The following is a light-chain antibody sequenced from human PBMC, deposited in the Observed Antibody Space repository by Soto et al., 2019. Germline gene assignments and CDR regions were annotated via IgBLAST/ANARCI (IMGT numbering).Light chain of an antibody. V-gene: IGKV1-6*01. CDR3: LQDHNSPLT. CDR1: QGSRSD. Sequence: IQVTHYPSSLSASEGAGVTITCRASQGSRSDLGWYQQKPGKAPRLLIYAASTLHSCVPSRISGSGSGTDFTLTISSLQPEDFATYYCLQDHNSPLTFGQGTKVDIK. CDR2: AAS. J-gene: IGKJ1*01.